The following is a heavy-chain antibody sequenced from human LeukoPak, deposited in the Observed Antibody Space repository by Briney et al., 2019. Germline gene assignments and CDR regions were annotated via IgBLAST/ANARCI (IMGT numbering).Heavy chain of an antibody. Sequence: GESLKISCKASGYTFTSYGISWVRQAPGQGLEWMGWISAYNGNTNYAQKLQGRVTMTTDTSTSTAYMELRSLRSDDTAVYYCARDMDSGPDFFDYWGLGTLVTVSS. CDR3: ARDMDSGPDFFDY. V-gene: IGHV1-18*01. D-gene: IGHD1-26*01. J-gene: IGHJ4*02. CDR2: ISAYNGNT. CDR1: GYTFTSYG.